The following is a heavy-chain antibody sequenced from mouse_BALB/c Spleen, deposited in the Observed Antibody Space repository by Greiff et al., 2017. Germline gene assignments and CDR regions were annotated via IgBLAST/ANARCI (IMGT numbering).Heavy chain of an antibody. J-gene: IGHJ1*01. CDR2: ISTYYGDA. D-gene: IGHD1-1*01. CDR1: GYTFTDYA. V-gene: IGHV1S137*01. CDR3: ARGNYYGSSRYFDV. Sequence: QVQLKQSGAELVRPGVSVKISCKGSGYTFTDYAMHWVKQSHAKSLEWIGVISTYYGDASYNQKFKGKATMTVDKSSSTAYMELARLTSEDSAIYYCARGNYYGSSRYFDVWGAGTTVTVSS.